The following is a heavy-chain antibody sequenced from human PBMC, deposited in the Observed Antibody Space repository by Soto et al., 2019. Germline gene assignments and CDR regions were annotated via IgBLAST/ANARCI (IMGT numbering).Heavy chain of an antibody. J-gene: IGHJ4*02. CDR3: ATDPNADYLGAFDN. CDR1: GFTFSNYA. CDR2: ISIRGDYM. V-gene: IGHV3-23*01. D-gene: IGHD3-16*01. Sequence: EAQMLESGGGLVQPGGSLRLSCAASGFTFSNYAMPWVRQAPGKRLEWVSGISIRGDYMYYADSVKGRCTISSDNSKNHLILQMNSLKAEDTAVYFCATDPNADYLGAFDNWGQGTLVTLCS.